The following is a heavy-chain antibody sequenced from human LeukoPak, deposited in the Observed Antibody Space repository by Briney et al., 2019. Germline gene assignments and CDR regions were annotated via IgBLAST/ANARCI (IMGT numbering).Heavy chain of an antibody. CDR1: GDSISSGDYY. J-gene: IGHJ6*03. D-gene: IGHD1/OR15-1a*01. CDR3: ARADFDGNNYYYYYMDV. V-gene: IGHV4-30-4*08. CDR2: IYYSGST. Sequence: TLSLTCTVSGDSISSGDYYWSWIRQPPGKGLEWIVYIYYSGSTYYNPSLKSRVTISVDTSKNQFSLKLSSVTAADTAVYYCARADFDGNNYYYYYMDVWGKGTTVTVSS.